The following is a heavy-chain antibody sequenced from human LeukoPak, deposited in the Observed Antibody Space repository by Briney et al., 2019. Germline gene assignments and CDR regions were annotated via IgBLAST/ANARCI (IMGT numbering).Heavy chain of an antibody. J-gene: IGHJ4*02. V-gene: IGHV4-59*01. CDR2: IYYSGST. CDR3: ARAHSSSWYMDY. CDR1: GGSISSYY. Sequence: PSETLSLTCSVSGGSISSYYWSWIRQPPGKGLEWIGYIYYSGSTNYNPSLKSRVTISADKSENQLSLKLRSVTAADTAVYYCARAHSSSWYMDYWGQGTLVTVSS. D-gene: IGHD6-13*01.